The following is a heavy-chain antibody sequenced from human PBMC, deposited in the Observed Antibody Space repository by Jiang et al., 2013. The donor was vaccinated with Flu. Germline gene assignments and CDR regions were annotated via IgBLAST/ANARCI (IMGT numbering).Heavy chain of an antibody. CDR3: AESYYDSSGYPSGFDY. CDR2: IRYDGSNK. Sequence: VVQPGRSLRLSCAASGFTFSTYGMHWVRQAPGKGLEWVAFIRYDGSNKYYADSVKGRFTISRDNSKNTLYLQMNNLSTEDTAVYYCAESYYDSSGYPSGFDYWGQGTLVSVSS. J-gene: IGHJ4*02. D-gene: IGHD3-22*01. V-gene: IGHV3-30*02. CDR1: GFTFSTYG.